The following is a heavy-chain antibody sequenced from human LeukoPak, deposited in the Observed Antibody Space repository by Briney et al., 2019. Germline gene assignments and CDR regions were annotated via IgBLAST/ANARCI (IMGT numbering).Heavy chain of an antibody. CDR2: IYYSGST. D-gene: IGHD3-22*01. CDR1: GGSISSGDYY. J-gene: IGHJ3*02. Sequence: SETLSLTYTVSGGSISSGDYYWSWIRQPPGKGLEWIGYIYYSGSTYYNPSLKSRVTISVDTSKNQFSLKLSSVTAADTAVYYCARDTNTYYYDSSGPNDAFDIWGQGTMVTVSS. CDR3: ARDTNTYYYDSSGPNDAFDI. V-gene: IGHV4-30-4*01.